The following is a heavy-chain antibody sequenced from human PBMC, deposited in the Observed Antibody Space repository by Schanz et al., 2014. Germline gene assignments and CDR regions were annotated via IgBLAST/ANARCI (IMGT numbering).Heavy chain of an antibody. CDR3: ARFLARYQYYGVDV. V-gene: IGHV3-7*03. CDR2: IKQDGSEK. D-gene: IGHD3-3*01. Sequence: EVQLLESGGGLVQPGGSLRLSCAASGFTFTNYAMTWVRQAPGKGLEWVANIKQDGSEKYYVDSVKGRFSISRDNGETSVYLQINSLRVEDTAVYYCARFLARYQYYGVDVWGQGTTVIVSS. CDR1: GFTFTNYA. J-gene: IGHJ6*02.